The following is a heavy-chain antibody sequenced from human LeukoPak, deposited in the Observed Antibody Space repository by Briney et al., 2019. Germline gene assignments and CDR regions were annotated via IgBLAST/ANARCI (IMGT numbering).Heavy chain of an antibody. Sequence: PGGSLRLSCAASGFTFSSHAMSWVRQAPGKGLEWVSAFSGSGDSTYYADSVKGRFTISRDNSKNTLYLQMNSLRAEDTAVYYCAKAYYDFWSGLEYWGQGTLVTVSS. D-gene: IGHD3-3*01. V-gene: IGHV3-23*01. CDR3: AKAYYDFWSGLEY. CDR1: GFTFSSHA. CDR2: FSGSGDST. J-gene: IGHJ4*02.